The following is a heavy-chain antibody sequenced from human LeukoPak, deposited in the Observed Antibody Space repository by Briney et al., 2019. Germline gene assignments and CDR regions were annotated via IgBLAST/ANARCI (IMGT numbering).Heavy chain of an antibody. CDR3: ARAGYYYDSSGYYGEYFQH. V-gene: IGHV1-46*01. CDR1: GYTFSSYY. CDR2: INPSGGST. D-gene: IGHD3-22*01. Sequence: ASVKVSCKASGYTFSSYYMHWVRQAPGQGLEWMGIINPSGGSTSYAQKFQGRITMTRDTSTSTAYMELSSLRSEDTAVYYCARAGYYYDSSGYYGEYFQHWGQGTLVTVSS. J-gene: IGHJ1*01.